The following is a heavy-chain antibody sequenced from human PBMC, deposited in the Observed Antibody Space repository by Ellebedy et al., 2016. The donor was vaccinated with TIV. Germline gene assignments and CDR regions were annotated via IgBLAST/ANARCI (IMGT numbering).Heavy chain of an antibody. CDR1: GFTFSSYS. J-gene: IGHJ4*02. Sequence: GGSLRLSXAASGFTFSSYSMNWVRQAPGKGLEWVSYISSSSSTIYYADSVKGRFTISRDNAKNSLYLQMNSLRAEDTAVYYCALLRGVLLRLNYFDYWGQGTLVTVSS. CDR2: ISSSSSTI. D-gene: IGHD1-26*01. V-gene: IGHV3-48*04. CDR3: ALLRGVLLRLNYFDY.